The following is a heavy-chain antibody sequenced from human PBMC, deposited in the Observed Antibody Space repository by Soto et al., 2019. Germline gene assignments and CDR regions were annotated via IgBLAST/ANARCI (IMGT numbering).Heavy chain of an antibody. Sequence: QVQLQESGPGLVKPSETLSLTCTVSGDSVSSGSYYWSWIRQPPGKALEWIAYIYYSGSTNYNPSLKSRVTISRDTSKNQFSLKLTSVTAADTAVYYCARSGGGSGWLGGQGTLVTVSS. CDR1: GDSVSSGSYY. CDR3: ARSGGGSGWL. J-gene: IGHJ4*02. CDR2: IYYSGST. D-gene: IGHD6-19*01. V-gene: IGHV4-61*01.